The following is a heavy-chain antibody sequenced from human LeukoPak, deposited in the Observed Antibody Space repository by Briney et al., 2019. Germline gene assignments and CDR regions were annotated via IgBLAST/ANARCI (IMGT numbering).Heavy chain of an antibody. Sequence: GRSLRLSCAASGFTFSSYGMHWVRQAPGKGLEWVAVISYDGSNKYNADSVKGRFTISRDNSKNTLYLQMNSLRAEDTAVYYCAKGTVVYCDYWGQGTLVTVSS. CDR3: AKGTVVYCDY. D-gene: IGHD2-21*01. CDR2: ISYDGSNK. V-gene: IGHV3-30*18. CDR1: GFTFSSYG. J-gene: IGHJ4*02.